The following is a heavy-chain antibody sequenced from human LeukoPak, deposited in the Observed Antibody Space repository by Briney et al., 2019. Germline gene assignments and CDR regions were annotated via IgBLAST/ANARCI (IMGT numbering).Heavy chain of an antibody. J-gene: IGHJ4*02. CDR3: ASMPYDFWSGYSHHPNY. CDR2: IYDSGST. CDR1: GGSFSSCTYY. V-gene: IGHV4-39*01. Sequence: KPSETLSLTCTVSGGSFSSCTYYWDWIRQAPGKGRVWIGTIYDSGSTHYNPSLKSRVTISVYTTKNQFSLKLSSVTAADTAVYYCASMPYDFWSGYSHHPNYWGQGTPVTASS. D-gene: IGHD3-3*01.